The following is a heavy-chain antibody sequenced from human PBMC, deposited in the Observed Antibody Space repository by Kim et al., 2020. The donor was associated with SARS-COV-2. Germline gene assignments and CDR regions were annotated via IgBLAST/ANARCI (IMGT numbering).Heavy chain of an antibody. J-gene: IGHJ6*02. CDR1: GFTFSSYS. CDR3: ARGFRQLVRYGMDV. D-gene: IGHD6-13*01. V-gene: IGHV3-21*01. CDR2: ISSSSSYI. Sequence: GGSLRLSCAASGFTFSSYSMNWVRQAPGKGLEWVSSISSSSSYIYYADSVKGRFTISRDNAKNSLYLQMNSLRAEDTAVYYCARGFRQLVRYGMDVWGQGTTVTVSS.